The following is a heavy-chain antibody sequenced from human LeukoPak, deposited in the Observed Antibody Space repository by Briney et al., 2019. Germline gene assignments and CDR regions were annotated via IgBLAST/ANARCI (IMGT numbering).Heavy chain of an antibody. CDR3: ARGRASGWYFDY. V-gene: IGHV1-8*01. CDR2: MNPNSGNT. J-gene: IGHJ4*02. Sequence: ASVKVSCKASGYTFTSYDINWLRQATGQGLEWMGWMNPNSGNTGYAQKFQGRVTMTRNTSISTAYMELSSLRSEDTAVYYCARGRASGWYFDYWGQGTLVTVSS. D-gene: IGHD6-19*01. CDR1: GYTFTSYD.